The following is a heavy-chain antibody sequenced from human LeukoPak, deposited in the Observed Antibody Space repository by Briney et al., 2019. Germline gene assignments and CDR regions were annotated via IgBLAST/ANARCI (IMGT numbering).Heavy chain of an antibody. CDR2: ISSSGSTI. D-gene: IGHD4-17*01. J-gene: IGHJ6*03. Sequence: PGGSLRLSCAASGFTFSDYYMSWIRQAPGKGLEWVSYISSSGSTIYYADSVKGRFTISRDNAKNSPYLQMNSLRAEDTAVYYCARATVTHYYYYYYYMDVWGKGTTVTISS. V-gene: IGHV3-11*04. CDR3: ARATVTHYYYYYYYMDV. CDR1: GFTFSDYY.